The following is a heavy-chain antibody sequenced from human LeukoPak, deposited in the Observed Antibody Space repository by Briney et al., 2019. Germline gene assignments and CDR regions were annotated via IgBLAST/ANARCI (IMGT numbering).Heavy chain of an antibody. J-gene: IGHJ4*02. D-gene: IGHD6-6*01. CDR1: GGSISSLY. V-gene: IGHV4-59*08. CDR3: ARHRAYSSSSPFDY. Sequence: SETLSLTCSVSGGSISSLYWSWIRQPPGKGLEWIGYIYYTGSTNDNPSLKSRVTMFVDMSKNQFSLRLSSVTAADTAVYYCARHRAYSSSSPFDYWGQGTLVTVSS. CDR2: IYYTGST.